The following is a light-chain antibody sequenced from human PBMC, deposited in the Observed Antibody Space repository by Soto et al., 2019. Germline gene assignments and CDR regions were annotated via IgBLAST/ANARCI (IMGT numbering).Light chain of an antibody. V-gene: IGKV3-20*01. Sequence: EIVLTQSPGTLSLSPGERATLSCRASQSVSSNYFAWYQQKPDQAPRLLFYDASSRATGIPERFSGSGSGTDFTLTITSLEPEDFAVYYCQQYGVSPRTFGLGTRVEIK. CDR1: QSVSSNY. CDR3: QQYGVSPRT. J-gene: IGKJ1*01. CDR2: DAS.